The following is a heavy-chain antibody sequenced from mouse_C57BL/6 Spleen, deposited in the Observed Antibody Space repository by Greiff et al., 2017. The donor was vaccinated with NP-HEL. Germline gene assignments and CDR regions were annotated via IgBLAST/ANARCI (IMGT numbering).Heavy chain of an antibody. CDR1: GFTFTDYY. J-gene: IGHJ2*01. CDR3: ARWNYYGSSYGFDY. D-gene: IGHD1-1*01. CDR2: IRNKANGYTT. V-gene: IGHV7-3*01. Sequence: EVKLVESGGGLVQPGGSLSLSCAASGFTFTDYYMSWVRQPPGKALEWLGFIRNKANGYTTEYSASVKGRFTISRDNSQSILYLQMNALRAEDSATYYCARWNYYGSSYGFDYWGQGTTLTVSS.